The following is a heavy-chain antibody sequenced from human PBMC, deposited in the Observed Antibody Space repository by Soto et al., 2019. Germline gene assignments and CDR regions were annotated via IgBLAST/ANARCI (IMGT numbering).Heavy chain of an antibody. Sequence: ASVKVSCKASGYTFTSYAMHWVRQAPGQRLEWMGWINAGNGNTKYSQKFQGRVTITRDTSASTAYMELSSLRSEDTAVYYCARDSGPYCTNGVCNGQFDYWGQGTLVTVSS. CDR2: INAGNGNT. CDR1: GYTFTSYA. V-gene: IGHV1-3*01. D-gene: IGHD2-8*01. CDR3: ARDSGPYCTNGVCNGQFDY. J-gene: IGHJ4*02.